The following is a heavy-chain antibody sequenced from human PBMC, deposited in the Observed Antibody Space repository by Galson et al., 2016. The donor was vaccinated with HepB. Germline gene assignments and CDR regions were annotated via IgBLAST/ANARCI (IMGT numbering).Heavy chain of an antibody. CDR3: VREGLSRNWVDWYFDL. Sequence: SLRLSCAASGFTFSRSDMHWVRQAAGKGLEWVSAIGTGGDTYYPGSVKDRFTISRENARNSLYLQMNSLTVGDTAVYYCVREGLSRNWVDWYFDLWGRGTLVTVSA. CDR1: GFTFSRSD. J-gene: IGHJ2*01. CDR2: IGTGGDT. V-gene: IGHV3-13*04. D-gene: IGHD7-27*01.